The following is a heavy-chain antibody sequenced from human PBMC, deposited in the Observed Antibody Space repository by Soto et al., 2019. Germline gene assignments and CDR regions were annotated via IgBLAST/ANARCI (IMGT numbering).Heavy chain of an antibody. J-gene: IGHJ6*02. Sequence: QVQLVQSGAEVKKPGASVKVSCKASGYTFTSYDINWVRQATGQGLEWMGWMNPNSANTGYAQKCHGRVTTTRTTSISTAYMELSSLGSEDTAVYYCAREGVRGMDVWGQGTKVTVSS. CDR1: GYTFTSYD. V-gene: IGHV1-8*01. CDR2: MNPNSANT. D-gene: IGHD3-16*01. CDR3: AREGVRGMDV.